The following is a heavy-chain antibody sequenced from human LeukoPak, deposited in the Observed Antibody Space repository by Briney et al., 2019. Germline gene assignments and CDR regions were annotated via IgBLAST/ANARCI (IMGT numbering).Heavy chain of an antibody. CDR3: ASMGAGGYCSGGSCYNDY. CDR1: GFTFSSYE. Sequence: PGGSLRLSCAASGFTFSSYEMNWVRQAPGKGLEWVSYVSSSGSTIYYADSVKGRFTISRDNAKNSLYLQMNSLRAEDTAVYYCASMGAGGYCSGGSCYNDYWGQGTLVTVSS. J-gene: IGHJ4*02. D-gene: IGHD2-15*01. CDR2: VSSSGSTI. V-gene: IGHV3-48*03.